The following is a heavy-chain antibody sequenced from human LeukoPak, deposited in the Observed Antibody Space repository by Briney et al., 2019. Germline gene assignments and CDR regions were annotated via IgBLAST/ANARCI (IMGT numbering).Heavy chain of an antibody. J-gene: IGHJ4*02. D-gene: IGHD4-17*01. CDR3: AREDYGDEGYRY. Sequence: SETLSLTCAAYGGSFSGYYWSWIRQPPGKGLEWIGEINHSGSTNYNPSLKSRVTISVDTSKNQFSLKLSSVTAADTAVYYCAREDYGDEGYRYWGQGTLVTVSS. V-gene: IGHV4-34*01. CDR2: INHSGST. CDR1: GGSFSGYY.